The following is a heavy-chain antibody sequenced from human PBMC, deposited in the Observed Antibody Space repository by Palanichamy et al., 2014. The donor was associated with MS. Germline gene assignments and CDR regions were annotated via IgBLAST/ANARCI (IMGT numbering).Heavy chain of an antibody. J-gene: IGHJ4*02. V-gene: IGHV4-34*01. CDR2: ISHGGST. CDR1: GGSLSGSF. CDR3: ARGLPVAGQPFDY. Sequence: QVQRQQWGPGLLKPSETLSLTCTVYGGSLSGSFWSWIRQPPGQGLEWIGEISHGGSTIYNPSLKSRVTISVDTSNNQFSLKVNSVTAADTAVYYCARGLPVAGQPFDYWGQGALVTVSS. D-gene: IGHD6-19*01.